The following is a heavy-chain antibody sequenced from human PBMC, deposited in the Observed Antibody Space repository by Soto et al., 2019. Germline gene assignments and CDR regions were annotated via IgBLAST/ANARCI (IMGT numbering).Heavy chain of an antibody. CDR3: ARGDGQWELLLIYYYYYGMDV. J-gene: IGHJ6*02. CDR2: ISSSSSYI. D-gene: IGHD1-26*01. CDR1: GFTFSSYS. V-gene: IGHV3-21*01. Sequence: WGSLRLSCAASGFTFSSYSMNWVRQAPGKGLEWVSSISSSSSYIYYADSVKVRFTISRDNAKNSLYLQMNSLRAEDTAVYYCARGDGQWELLLIYYYYYGMDVWGQGTTVTVSS.